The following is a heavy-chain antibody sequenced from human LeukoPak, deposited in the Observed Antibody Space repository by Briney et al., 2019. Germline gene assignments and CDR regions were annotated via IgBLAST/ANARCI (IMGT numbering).Heavy chain of an antibody. Sequence: GASVKVSCKASGYTFTGYYMHWVRQAPGQGLELMGWINPHSGGTNYAQKFQGRVTMTKDTSISTAYMELSRLRSDDTAVYYCARRPGREIRPLDYWGQGTLVTVSS. J-gene: IGHJ4*02. CDR2: INPHSGGT. V-gene: IGHV1-2*02. CDR3: ARRPGREIRPLDY. D-gene: IGHD1-1*01. CDR1: GYTFTGYY.